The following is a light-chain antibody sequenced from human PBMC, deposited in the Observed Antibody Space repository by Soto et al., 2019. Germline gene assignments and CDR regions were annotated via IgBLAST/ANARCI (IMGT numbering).Light chain of an antibody. CDR2: AAS. Sequence: DIQMNQHQSSLSASVGDRVTITCRASQSISSYLNWYQQKPGKAPKLLIYAASSLQSGVPSRFSGSGSGTDFTLTISSLQPEDFATYYCQQSYSTPPTFGQGTKVDIK. CDR3: QQSYSTPPT. J-gene: IGKJ1*01. V-gene: IGKV1-39*01. CDR1: QSISSY.